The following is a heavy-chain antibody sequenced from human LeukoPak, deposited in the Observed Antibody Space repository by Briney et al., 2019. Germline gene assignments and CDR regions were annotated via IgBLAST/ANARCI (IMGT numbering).Heavy chain of an antibody. CDR1: GFTFTSSA. J-gene: IGHJ4*02. Sequence: ASVKVSCKASGFTFTSSAMQWVRQARGQRLEWIGWIVVGSGNTNYAQKFQERVTITRDMSPSTAYMELSSLRSEDTAVYYCAADRYDSSGYYHFDYWGQGTLVTVSS. D-gene: IGHD3-22*01. V-gene: IGHV1-58*02. CDR3: AADRYDSSGYYHFDY. CDR2: IVVGSGNT.